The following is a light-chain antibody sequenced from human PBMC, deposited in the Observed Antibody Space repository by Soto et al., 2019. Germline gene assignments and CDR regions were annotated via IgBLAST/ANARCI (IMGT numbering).Light chain of an antibody. CDR3: ATWDDSLNGFYV. CDR1: TSNIGSNY. V-gene: IGLV1-47*01. J-gene: IGLJ1*01. Sequence: QSVLTQPPSASVTPGQLVTTSCSGSTSNIGSNYVYWYQQLPGTAPKLLIYRNNQRPSGVPDRFSGSKSGTSASLAISGLRSDDEADYFCATWDDSLNGFYVFGTGTKVTXL. CDR2: RNN.